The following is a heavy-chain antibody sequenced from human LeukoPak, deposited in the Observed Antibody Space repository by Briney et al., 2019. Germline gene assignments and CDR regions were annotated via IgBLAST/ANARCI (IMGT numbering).Heavy chain of an antibody. CDR2: IYHSGNT. Sequence: PSETLSLTCSVSGGSVSSGDDYWSWVRQPPGKGLEWIGYIYHSGNTYYNPSLKSRLSLSLDTSTNQVSLKLTPVTAADTAVYYCVQLLIGRFDPWGQGTLVTVSS. J-gene: IGHJ5*02. CDR3: VQLLIGRFDP. V-gene: IGHV4-30-4*01. CDR1: GGSVSSGDDY. D-gene: IGHD2-2*01.